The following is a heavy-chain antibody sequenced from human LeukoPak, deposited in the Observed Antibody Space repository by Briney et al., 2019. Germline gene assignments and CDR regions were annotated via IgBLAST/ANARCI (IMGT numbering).Heavy chain of an antibody. Sequence: SQTLSLTCTVSGCSISRGGYYWRWIRQHPGKGLERIGYIYSSGSTYYNPSLESRVSISLDTSKNQFSLKLSSVTAADTAVYYCARTFDCSSTSCYTGFDYWGLGTLVTVSS. D-gene: IGHD2-2*02. J-gene: IGHJ4*02. CDR3: ARTFDCSSTSCYTGFDY. CDR2: IYSSGST. CDR1: GCSISRGGYY. V-gene: IGHV4-31*03.